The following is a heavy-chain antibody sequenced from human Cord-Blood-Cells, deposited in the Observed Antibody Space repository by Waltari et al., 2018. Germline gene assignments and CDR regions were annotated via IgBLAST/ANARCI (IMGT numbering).Heavy chain of an antibody. Sequence: QVQLQQWGAGLLKPSETLPLTCAAYGGSLSGYSWSWTRQPPGKGLEWIGEINHSGSTNYNPSLKSRVTISVDTSKNQFSLKLSSVTAADTAVYYCTGSSWYYYYYYMDVWGKGTTVTVSS. J-gene: IGHJ6*03. CDR3: TGSSWYYYYYYMDV. CDR2: INHSGST. D-gene: IGHD6-13*01. V-gene: IGHV4-34*01. CDR1: GGSLSGYS.